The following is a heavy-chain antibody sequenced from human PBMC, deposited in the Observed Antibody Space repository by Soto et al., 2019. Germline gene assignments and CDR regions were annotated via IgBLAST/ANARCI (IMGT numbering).Heavy chain of an antibody. CDR2: IFHTGST. V-gene: IGHV4-30-2*01. CDR3: ARVKVGDLFRFNWF. J-gene: IGHJ5*01. Sequence: KTSETLSLTCTVSGGSISSGNFSWTWIRQPPGKGLEWIAYIFHTGSTFYNSSLKPRVSISVDRSKNQFSLKLKSVTETDTAVYYCARVKVGDLFRFNWF. D-gene: IGHD3-3*01. CDR1: GGSISSGNFS.